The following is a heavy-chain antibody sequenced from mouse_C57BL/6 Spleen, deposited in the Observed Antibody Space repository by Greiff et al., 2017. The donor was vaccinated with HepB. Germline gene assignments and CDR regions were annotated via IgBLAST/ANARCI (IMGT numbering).Heavy chain of an antibody. D-gene: IGHD1-3*01. CDR1: GYTFTSYG. V-gene: IGHV1-81*01. CDR3: ARRAPSTDYAMDY. CDR2: IYPRSGNT. Sequence: QVQLKQSGAELARPGASVKLSCKASGYTFTSYGISWVKQRTGQGLEWIGEIYPRSGNTYYNEKFKGKATLTADKSSSTAYMELRSLTSEDSAVYFCARRAPSTDYAMDYWGQGTSVTVSS. J-gene: IGHJ4*01.